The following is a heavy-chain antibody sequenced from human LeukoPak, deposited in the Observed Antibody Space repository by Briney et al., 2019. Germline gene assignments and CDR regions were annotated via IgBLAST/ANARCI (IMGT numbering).Heavy chain of an antibody. CDR2: ISGYNDNT. CDR1: GYTFTSYG. J-gene: IGHJ3*02. Sequence: ASVKVSCKASGYTFTSYGISWVRQAAGQGLEWMGWISGYNDNTNYAQKLQGRLTMTADTSTTTAYMELRSLRSEDTAVYYCARDLRQQLASGAFDIWGQGTMVTVSS. CDR3: ARDLRQQLASGAFDI. D-gene: IGHD6-13*01. V-gene: IGHV1-18*01.